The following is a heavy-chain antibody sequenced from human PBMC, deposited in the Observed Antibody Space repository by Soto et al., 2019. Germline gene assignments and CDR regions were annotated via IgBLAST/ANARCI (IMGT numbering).Heavy chain of an antibody. D-gene: IGHD2-15*01. V-gene: IGHV1-3*01. CDR3: ARDQYCSGGSCYSGLPVCDY. J-gene: IGHJ4*02. CDR2: INAGNGNT. Sequence: ASVKVSCKASGYTFTSYAMHWVRQAPGQRLEWMGWINAGNGNTKYSQKLQGRVTITRDTSASTAYMELSSLRSEDTAVYYCARDQYCSGGSCYSGLPVCDYWGQGTLVTVSS. CDR1: GYTFTSYA.